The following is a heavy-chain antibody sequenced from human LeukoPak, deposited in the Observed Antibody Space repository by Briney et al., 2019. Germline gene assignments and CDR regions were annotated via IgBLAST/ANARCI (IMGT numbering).Heavy chain of an antibody. CDR1: GFTFSSYA. D-gene: IGHD3-10*01. Sequence: GGSLRLSCAASGFTFSSYAMNWVRQAPGKGLEWVSTISGSGGSTYYADSVKGRFTISRDNSKNTLYLQMVSLRAEDTAVYYCAKALGGSGSNFDYWGQGTLVTVSS. V-gene: IGHV3-23*01. CDR2: ISGSGGST. CDR3: AKALGGSGSNFDY. J-gene: IGHJ4*02.